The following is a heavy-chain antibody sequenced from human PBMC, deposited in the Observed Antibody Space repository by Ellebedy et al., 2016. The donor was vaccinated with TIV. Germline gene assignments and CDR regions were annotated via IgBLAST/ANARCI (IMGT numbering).Heavy chain of an antibody. CDR1: GFPFSDYG. Sequence: GGSLRLXCAASGFPFSDYGMHWVRQAPGKGLEWVAVIWCDGGKRDYADSAKGRFTISRDNPKSTLYLEMTSLRAEDTAVYFCARDRGGYYPPDAFDLWGQGSMVTVSS. CDR2: IWCDGGKR. V-gene: IGHV3-33*08. J-gene: IGHJ3*01. D-gene: IGHD1-26*01. CDR3: ARDRGGYYPPDAFDL.